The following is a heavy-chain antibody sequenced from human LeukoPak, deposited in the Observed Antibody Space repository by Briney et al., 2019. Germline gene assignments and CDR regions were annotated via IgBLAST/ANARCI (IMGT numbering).Heavy chain of an antibody. J-gene: IGHJ4*02. D-gene: IGHD5-24*01. Sequence: GGSLGLSCAASGFTFSSYEMNWVRQAPGKGLEWVSYISSSAGPIYYADSVRGRFAISRDNAKKSLYLQMNNLRVEDTAVYYCARVRMGTTDNWGQGTLVTVSS. CDR3: ARVRMGTTDN. V-gene: IGHV3-48*03. CDR1: GFTFSSYE. CDR2: ISSSAGPI.